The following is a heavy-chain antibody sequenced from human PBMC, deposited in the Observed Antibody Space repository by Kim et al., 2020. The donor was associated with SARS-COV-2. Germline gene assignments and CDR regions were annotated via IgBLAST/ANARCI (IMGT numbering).Heavy chain of an antibody. CDR2: IHPSGST. J-gene: IGHJ4*02. Sequence: SETLSLTCSVYGASFRNYYSSWFRQPPGKGLEWFGEIHPSGSTSYNPSLQSRDTISIDSSKDDLSLKLTSVTAADTAVYFCACGQDRAKAAYSGQAAL. CDR3: ACGQDRAKAAY. CDR1: GASFRNYY. D-gene: IGHD5-18*01. V-gene: IGHV4-34*01.